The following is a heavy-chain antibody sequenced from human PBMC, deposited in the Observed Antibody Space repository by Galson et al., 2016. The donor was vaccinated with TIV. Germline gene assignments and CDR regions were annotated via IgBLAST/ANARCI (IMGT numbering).Heavy chain of an antibody. CDR1: GYTFTSYY. D-gene: IGHD1-26*01. Sequence: SVKVSCKASGYTFTSYYMHWVRQAPGRGLEWMGIINPSGGSTTYAQKFQGRVTMTRDTSTATVYMELSSRRNEDTAVYYCAIPWGELFGLGSLDIWGQGTMVTVAS. J-gene: IGHJ3*02. V-gene: IGHV1-46*03. CDR2: INPSGGST. CDR3: AIPWGELFGLGSLDI.